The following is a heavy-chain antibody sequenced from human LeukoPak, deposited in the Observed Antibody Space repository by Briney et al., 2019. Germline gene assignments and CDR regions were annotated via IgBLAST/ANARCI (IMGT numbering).Heavy chain of an antibody. J-gene: IGHJ4*02. Sequence: ASVKVSCKASGGTFNSYGISWVRQAPGQGLEWMGRIIPILGTANYAQKFQGRVTITADKSTSTAYMELSSLRSEDTAVYYCARAQGGGSPDYWGQGTLVTVSS. CDR1: GGTFNSYG. D-gene: IGHD1-26*01. CDR2: IIPILGTA. CDR3: ARAQGGGSPDY. V-gene: IGHV1-69*04.